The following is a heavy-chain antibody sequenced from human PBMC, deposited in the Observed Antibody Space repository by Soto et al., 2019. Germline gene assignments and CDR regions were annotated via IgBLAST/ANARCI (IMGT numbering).Heavy chain of an antibody. D-gene: IGHD3-10*01. CDR1: GDTFSGYP. CDR3: ARNGGFGELKY. CDR2: IIPVFGTT. Sequence: QVQLVQAGAELKKPGSSVKGSCKASGDTFSGYPINWVRQAPGEGLEWMGRIIPVFGTTNDAQRVEGRVTFTADESTNTAYVELRVLLSADTAVYYCARNGGFGELKYWGPGTLVTVSS. J-gene: IGHJ4*02. V-gene: IGHV1-69*18.